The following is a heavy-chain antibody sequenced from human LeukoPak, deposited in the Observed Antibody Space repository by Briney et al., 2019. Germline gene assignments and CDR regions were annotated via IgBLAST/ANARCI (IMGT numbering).Heavy chain of an antibody. CDR1: GFTFTIYA. CDR3: ARDIYYDSSGPYFDY. D-gene: IGHD3-22*01. Sequence: GGSLRLSCAASGFTFTIYAMSWVRQAPGKGLEWVSGISGTGGSTYYADSVKGRFTISRDNSKNTLYLQMNSLRAEDTAVYYCARDIYYDSSGPYFDYWGQGTQVTVSS. V-gene: IGHV3-23*01. CDR2: ISGTGGST. J-gene: IGHJ4*02.